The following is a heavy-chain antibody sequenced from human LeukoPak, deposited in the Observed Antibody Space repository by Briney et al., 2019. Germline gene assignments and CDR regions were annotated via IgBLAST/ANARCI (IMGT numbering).Heavy chain of an antibody. CDR1: GFIFTDYT. D-gene: IGHD3-22*01. CDR2: MNWDGGTT. V-gene: IGHV3-43*01. J-gene: IGHJ4*02. Sequence: GGSLRLSCAASGFIFTDYTMHWVRQPPGKGLEWGSLMNWDGGTTYYADSVKGRFTISRDNRKKSLYLQMNGLRTEDTALYYCAKDSGDTSGYTFDYWGQGTLVTVSS. CDR3: AKDSGDTSGYTFDY.